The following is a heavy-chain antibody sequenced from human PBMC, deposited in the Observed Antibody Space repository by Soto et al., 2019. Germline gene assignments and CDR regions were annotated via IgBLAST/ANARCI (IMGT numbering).Heavy chain of an antibody. Sequence: PSETLSLTCTVSGGSISSGDYYWSWIRQPPGKGLEWIGYIYYSGSTYYNPSLKSRVTISVDTSKNQFSLKLSSVTAADTAAYYCSTDKYDSSCYDAHNWFDPWGQGTLVTVSS. J-gene: IGHJ5*02. CDR3: STDKYDSSCYDAHNWFDP. CDR2: IYYSGST. V-gene: IGHV4-30-4*01. D-gene: IGHD3-22*01. CDR1: GGSISSGDYY.